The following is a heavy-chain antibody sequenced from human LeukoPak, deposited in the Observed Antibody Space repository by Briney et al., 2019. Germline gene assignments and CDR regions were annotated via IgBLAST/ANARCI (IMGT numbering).Heavy chain of an antibody. CDR3: AREAVYDILTGYYYYGMDV. Sequence: GRSLRLSCAASGFTFSSYGMPWVRQAPGKGLEWVAVIWYDGSNKYYADSVKGRFTISRDNSKRTLYLQMNSLRAEDTAVYYCAREAVYDILTGYYYYGMDVWGQGTTVTVSS. V-gene: IGHV3-33*01. CDR1: GFTFSSYG. J-gene: IGHJ6*02. D-gene: IGHD3-9*01. CDR2: IWYDGSNK.